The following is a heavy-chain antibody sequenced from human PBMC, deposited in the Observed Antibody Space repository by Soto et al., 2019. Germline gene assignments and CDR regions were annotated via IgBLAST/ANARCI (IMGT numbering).Heavy chain of an antibody. V-gene: IGHV3-30*18. CDR1: GFTFGSCA. D-gene: IGHD6-19*01. CDR2: ISNDGTNK. CDR3: AKEWSEWLAAVVDV. J-gene: IGHJ6*02. Sequence: QVQLVESGGGVVQPGRSLRLSCTASGFTFGSCAMHWVRQAPGKGLEWVAVISNDGTNKIYADSVKGRFTISRDNSKNTMYLQMNSLRAEDTAVYYCAKEWSEWLAAVVDVWGQGTTVTVSS.